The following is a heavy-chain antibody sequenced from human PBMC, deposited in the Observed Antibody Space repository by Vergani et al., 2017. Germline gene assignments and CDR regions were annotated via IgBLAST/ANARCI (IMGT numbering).Heavy chain of an antibody. CDR1: GSTFTSYD. J-gene: IGHJ4*02. Sequence: QVQLVQSGAEVKTPGASVKVSCTASGSTFTSYDINWVRQATGEGLEWMGWMNPNSGNTGYEQKFQGRVTMTRNTSISTAYMELSSLRSEDTAVYYCARVARGVYYDFWSDPDGTFDCWGQGTLVTVSS. CDR2: MNPNSGNT. D-gene: IGHD3-3*01. CDR3: ARVARGVYYDFWSDPDGTFDC. V-gene: IGHV1-8*01.